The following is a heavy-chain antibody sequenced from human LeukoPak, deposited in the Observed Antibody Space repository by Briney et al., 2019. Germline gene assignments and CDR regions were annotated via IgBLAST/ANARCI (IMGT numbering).Heavy chain of an antibody. J-gene: IGHJ3*02. CDR2: ISGSGAKT. CDR3: AKEVGTTRAFDI. CDR1: GFTFRSYA. V-gene: IGHV3-23*01. Sequence: GGSLRLSCEASGFTFRSYAMTWVRQAPGKGLEWVSAISGSGAKTYYADSVKGRFTISRDNSRNTLYLQMNSLRVEDTAVYYCAKEVGTTRAFDIWGQGTMVTVSS. D-gene: IGHD1-14*01.